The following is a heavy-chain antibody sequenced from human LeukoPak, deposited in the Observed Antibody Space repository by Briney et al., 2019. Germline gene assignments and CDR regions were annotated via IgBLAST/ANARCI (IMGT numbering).Heavy chain of an antibody. CDR2: INAGNGDT. D-gene: IGHD3-9*01. J-gene: IGHJ4*02. Sequence: GASVKVSCKASGYTFTSYAMHWVRQAPGQRLEWMGWINAGNGDTKYSQKFQGRVTITRDTSASTAYMELSSLRSEDTAVYYCARTDILTGYYDYGGQGTLVTVSS. CDR3: ARTDILTGYYDY. V-gene: IGHV1-3*01. CDR1: GYTFTSYA.